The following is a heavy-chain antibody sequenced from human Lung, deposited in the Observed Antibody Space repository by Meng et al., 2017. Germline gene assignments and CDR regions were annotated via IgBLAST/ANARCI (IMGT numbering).Heavy chain of an antibody. Sequence: VELVEAGGGLGEAGGFPEPSCGALGGIFRNRWMTLVRQAPGKGPEVGGRIKSKVNGWTTDFAAPVKGRFTISRDDPENTLYLQMNSLKTEDTAVYYCTTDLPFTEGGVITTWGQGTLVTVSS. J-gene: IGHJ5*02. V-gene: IGHV3-15*01. CDR2: IKSKVNGWTT. CDR1: GGIFRNRW. CDR3: TTDLPFTEGGVITT. D-gene: IGHD3-16*02.